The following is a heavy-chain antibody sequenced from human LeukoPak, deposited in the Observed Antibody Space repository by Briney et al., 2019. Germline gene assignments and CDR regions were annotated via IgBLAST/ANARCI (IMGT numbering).Heavy chain of an antibody. J-gene: IGHJ4*02. Sequence: QPGGSLRLSCAVSGFTFSSYEMNWVRQAPGKGLEWVALISYDGSNKYYADSVKGRFTVSRDNSKNTLFLQMNSLRAEDTAVYYCARDSYGDANFDSWGQGTLVTVSS. CDR2: ISYDGSNK. CDR3: ARDSYGDANFDS. D-gene: IGHD4-17*01. V-gene: IGHV3-30*03. CDR1: GFTFSSYE.